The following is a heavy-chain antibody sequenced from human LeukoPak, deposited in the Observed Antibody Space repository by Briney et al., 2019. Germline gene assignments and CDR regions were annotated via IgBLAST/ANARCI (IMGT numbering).Heavy chain of an antibody. J-gene: IGHJ5*02. V-gene: IGHV4-34*01. CDR1: GGSFSGYY. Sequence: PSETLSLTCAVYGGSFSGYYWSWIRQPPGKGLEWIGEINHSGSTNYNPSLKSRVTISVDTSKNQFSLKLSSVTAADTAVYYCARRRATVTTRGFDPWGQGTLVTVSS. CDR3: ARRRATVTTRGFDP. D-gene: IGHD4-17*01. CDR2: INHSGST.